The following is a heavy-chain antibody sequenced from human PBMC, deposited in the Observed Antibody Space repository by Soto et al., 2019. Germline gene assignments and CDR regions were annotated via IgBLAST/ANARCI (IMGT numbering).Heavy chain of an antibody. V-gene: IGHV3-15*07. D-gene: IGHD3-3*01. CDR1: GFTFSNAW. J-gene: IGHJ4*02. CDR2: IKSKTDGGTT. CDR3: TTANYDFWSGYSNPFDY. Sequence: GGSLRLSCAASGFTFSNAWMNWVHQAPGKGLEWVGRIKSKTDGGTTDYAAPVKGRFTISRDDSKNTLYLQMNSLKTEDTAVYYCTTANYDFWSGYSNPFDYWGQGTLVTVSS.